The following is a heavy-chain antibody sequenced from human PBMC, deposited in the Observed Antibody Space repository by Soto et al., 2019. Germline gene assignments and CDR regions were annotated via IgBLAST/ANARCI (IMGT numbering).Heavy chain of an antibody. Sequence: GASVKVSCKVSGYTLTELSMHWVRQAPGKGLEWMGGFDPEDGETIYAQKFQGRVTMTGDTSTDTAYMELSSLRSEDTAVYYCATDPVGAAANYYYYYGMDVWGQGTTVTVSS. J-gene: IGHJ6*02. CDR3: ATDPVGAAANYYYYYGMDV. D-gene: IGHD6-13*01. CDR1: GYTLTELS. CDR2: FDPEDGET. V-gene: IGHV1-24*01.